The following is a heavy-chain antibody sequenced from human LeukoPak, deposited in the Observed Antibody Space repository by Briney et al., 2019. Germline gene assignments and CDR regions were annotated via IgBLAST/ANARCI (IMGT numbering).Heavy chain of an antibody. CDR3: ARKYSSSSWVAFDM. J-gene: IGHJ3*02. CDR2: IYSGGTT. Sequence: GGSLRLSCAASGFTVSSNYMSWVRQAPGKGLEWVSVIYSGGTTYYADSVKGRFTISRDNSKNTLYLQMNSLRAADTAVYYCARKYSSSSWVAFDMWGQGTMVTVSS. CDR1: GFTVSSNY. D-gene: IGHD6-6*01. V-gene: IGHV3-53*01.